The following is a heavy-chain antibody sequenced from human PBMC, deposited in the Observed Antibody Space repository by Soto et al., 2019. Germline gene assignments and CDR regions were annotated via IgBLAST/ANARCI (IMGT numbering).Heavy chain of an antibody. D-gene: IGHD1-7*01. CDR3: AKDRNYPRDYFHY. CDR1: GFTFSSYA. Sequence: EVQLLESGGGLVQPGGSLRLSCAASGFTFSSYALSWVRQAPGKGLEWVSAISANGQGIYYADSVRGRFTISRDNSKNTIFLHMDSLRAEDRAVYYCAKDRNYPRDYFHYWGQGTLVTVSS. CDR2: ISANGQGI. V-gene: IGHV3-23*01. J-gene: IGHJ4*02.